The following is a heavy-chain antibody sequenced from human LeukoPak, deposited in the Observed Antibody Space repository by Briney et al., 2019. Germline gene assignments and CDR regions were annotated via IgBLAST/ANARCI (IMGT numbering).Heavy chain of an antibody. CDR3: ARDIKYYDFWSGYYAYYYYYMDV. Sequence: ASVKVSCKASGYTFTSYYMHWVRQAPGQGLEWMGWINPNSGGTNYAQKFQGRVTMTRDTSISTAYTELSRLRSDDTAVYYCARDIKYYDFWSGYYAYYYYYMDVWGKGTTVTVSS. D-gene: IGHD3-3*01. V-gene: IGHV1-2*02. CDR1: GYTFTSYY. J-gene: IGHJ6*03. CDR2: INPNSGGT.